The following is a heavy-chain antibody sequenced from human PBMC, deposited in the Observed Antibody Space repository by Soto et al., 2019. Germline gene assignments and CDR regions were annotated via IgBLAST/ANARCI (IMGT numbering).Heavy chain of an antibody. CDR1: GFTFSDYY. V-gene: IGHV3-11*05. D-gene: IGHD1-26*01. CDR2: ISSSGSYT. J-gene: IGHJ4*02. Sequence: QVQLVESGGGLVKPGGSLRLSCAASGFTFSDYYMTWIRQAPGKGLEWLSYISSSGSYTKYADSVKGRFTVSRDNAKNSLYLQMNSLRAEETAVYYWARGGGSYYCDYWGQGTLVTVSS. CDR3: ARGGGSYYCDY.